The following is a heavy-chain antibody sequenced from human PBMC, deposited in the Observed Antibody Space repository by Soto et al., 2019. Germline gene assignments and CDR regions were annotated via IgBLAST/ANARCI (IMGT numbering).Heavy chain of an antibody. J-gene: IGHJ4*02. D-gene: IGHD4-17*01. CDR3: AASTSTVTEEYFDY. CDR2: IVVGSGNT. Sequence: QMQLVQSGPEVKKPGTSVKVSCKASGFTFTSSAVQWVRQARGQRLEWIGWIVVGSGNTNYAQKFQERVTITRDMSTTTAYMELSSLRSEDTAVYYCAASTSTVTEEYFDYWGQGPLVTVSS. CDR1: GFTFTSSA. V-gene: IGHV1-58*01.